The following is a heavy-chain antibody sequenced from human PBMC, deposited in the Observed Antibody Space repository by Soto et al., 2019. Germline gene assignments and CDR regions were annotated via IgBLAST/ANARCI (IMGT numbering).Heavy chain of an antibody. V-gene: IGHV3-74*01. Sequence: EVRLEESGGGLVQPGGSLRLSCAASGFTFDSYWMYWVRQAPGKGQVWVSRVNSDGSITTYADSVKGRFTISRDNAKNTLSLQMNSLRVEDTAVYYCATSNGAVVISPYFFAYWGQGALVTVSS. CDR2: VNSDGSIT. CDR1: GFTFDSYW. J-gene: IGHJ4*02. D-gene: IGHD2-21*01. CDR3: ATSNGAVVISPYFFAY.